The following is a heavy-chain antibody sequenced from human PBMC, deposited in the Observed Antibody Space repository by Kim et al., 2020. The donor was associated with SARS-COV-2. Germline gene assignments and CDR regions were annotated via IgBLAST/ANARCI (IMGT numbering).Heavy chain of an antibody. CDR1: GFTFSSYA. Sequence: GGSLRLSCAASGFTFSSYAMSWVRQAPGKGLEWVSAISGSGGSTYYADSVKGRFTISRDNSKNTLYLQMNSLRAEDTAVYYCAKGNKGVGGSYYFDYWGQGTLVTVSS. CDR2: ISGSGGST. D-gene: IGHD1-26*01. V-gene: IGHV3-23*01. J-gene: IGHJ4*02. CDR3: AKGNKGVGGSYYFDY.